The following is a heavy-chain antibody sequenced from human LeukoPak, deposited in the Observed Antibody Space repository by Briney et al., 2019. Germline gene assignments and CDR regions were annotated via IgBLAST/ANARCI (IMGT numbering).Heavy chain of an antibody. J-gene: IGHJ4*02. D-gene: IGHD1-7*01. V-gene: IGHV1-69*13. CDR1: GGTFSSYA. CDR3: ARDSGITGTTPDY. Sequence: ASVKVSCKASGGTFSSYAISWVRQAPGQGLEWMGGIIPIFGTANYAQKFQGRVTITADESTSTAYMELSSLRSEDTAVYYCARDSGITGTTPDYWGQGTLVTVSS. CDR2: IIPIFGTA.